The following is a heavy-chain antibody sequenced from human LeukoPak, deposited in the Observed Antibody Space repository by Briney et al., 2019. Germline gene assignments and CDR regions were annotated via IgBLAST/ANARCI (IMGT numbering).Heavy chain of an antibody. V-gene: IGHV3-21*01. CDR1: GFTFSSYS. CDR3: ASTVGYDSSGYYYFDY. Sequence: GGSLRLSCAASGFTFSSYSMNWVRQAPGKGLEWVSSISSSSSYIYYADSVKGRFTISRDNAKNSLYLQMNRLRAEETDVSYCASTVGYDSSGYYYFDYWGQGTLVTVSS. J-gene: IGHJ4*02. D-gene: IGHD3-22*01. CDR2: ISSSSSYI.